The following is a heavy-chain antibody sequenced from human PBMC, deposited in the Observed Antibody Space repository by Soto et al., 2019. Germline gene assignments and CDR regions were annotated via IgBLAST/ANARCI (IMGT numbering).Heavy chain of an antibody. Sequence: QVQLVQSGAEVKKPGASVKISCKASGYTFTSYNMHWVRQAPGEGLEWMGIIKSRGATTTYAQKFEGRVTLTRDTSTSTVYLELSSLRFEDTAVYYCARAQDWGIHDYWGQGTLVTVSS. CDR3: ARAQDWGIHDY. J-gene: IGHJ4*02. V-gene: IGHV1-46*03. CDR2: IKSRGATT. CDR1: GYTFTSYN. D-gene: IGHD7-27*01.